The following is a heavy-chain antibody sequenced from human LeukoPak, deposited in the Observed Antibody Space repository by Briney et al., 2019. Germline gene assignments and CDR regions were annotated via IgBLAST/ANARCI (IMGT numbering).Heavy chain of an antibody. D-gene: IGHD2-2*01. V-gene: IGHV3-21*01. Sequence: GGTLRLSCAASGFTFSDYGMSWVRQAPGKGLEWVSSISSSSSYIYYADSVKGRFTISRDNSKNTLYLQMNSLRAEDTAVYYCAKDLFQYCSSTSCYAPFDYWGQGTLVTVSS. CDR2: ISSSSSYI. J-gene: IGHJ4*02. CDR3: AKDLFQYCSSTSCYAPFDY. CDR1: GFTFSDYG.